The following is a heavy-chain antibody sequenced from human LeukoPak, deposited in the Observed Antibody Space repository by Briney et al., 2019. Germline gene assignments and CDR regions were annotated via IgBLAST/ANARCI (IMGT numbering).Heavy chain of an antibody. CDR1: GGSISSYY. D-gene: IGHD6-19*01. CDR2: IYTSGST. J-gene: IGHJ4*02. CDR3: AREGIAVAGFDY. V-gene: IGHV4-4*07. Sequence: SETLSLTSTVPGGSISSYYWSWIRQPAGKGLEWIGRIYTSGSTNYNPSLKSRVTMSVDTSKNQFSLKLSSVTAADTAVYYCAREGIAVAGFDYWGQGTLVTVSS.